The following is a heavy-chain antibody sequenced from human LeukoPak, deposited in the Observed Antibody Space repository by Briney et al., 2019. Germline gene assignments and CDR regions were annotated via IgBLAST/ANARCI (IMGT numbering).Heavy chain of an antibody. J-gene: IGHJ3*02. CDR3: ARTTVTPLGTYDAFDI. CDR2: IYDSGST. V-gene: IGHV4-39*07. D-gene: IGHD4-17*01. CDR1: GGSIRSSYYY. Sequence: SETLSLTCTVSGGSIRSSYYYWGWIRQPPGKGLEWIGSIYDSGSTYYNPSLKSRVTISVDKSKNQFSLKLSSVTAADTAVYYCARTTVTPLGTYDAFDIWGQGTMVTVSS.